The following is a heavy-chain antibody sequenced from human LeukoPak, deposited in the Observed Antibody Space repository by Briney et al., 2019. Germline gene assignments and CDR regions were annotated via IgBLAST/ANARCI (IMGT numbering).Heavy chain of an antibody. D-gene: IGHD3-22*01. CDR1: GFTFSSYG. J-gene: IGHJ4*02. CDR3: AKADYGSSGYYPDY. CDR2: IQYDGSNK. Sequence: GGSLRLSCAASGFTFSSYGMHWVRQAPGKGLEWVAFIQYDGSNKYYADSVKGRLTISRDNSKNTLYVQMNSLRAEDPAVYYCAKADYGSSGYYPDYWGQGTLVTVSS. V-gene: IGHV3-30*02.